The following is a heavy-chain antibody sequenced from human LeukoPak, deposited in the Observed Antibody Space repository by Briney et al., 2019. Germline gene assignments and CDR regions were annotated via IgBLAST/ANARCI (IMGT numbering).Heavy chain of an antibody. CDR1: GGSFSGYY. Sequence: PSETLSLTCAVYGGSFSGYYWSWIRQPPGKGLEWIGEINHSGSTNYNPSLKSRVTISVGMSKNQFSLKLSSVTAADTAVYYCARGHYYGSGSYHYWGQGTLVTVSS. J-gene: IGHJ4*02. D-gene: IGHD3-10*01. CDR3: ARGHYYGSGSYHY. V-gene: IGHV4-34*01. CDR2: INHSGST.